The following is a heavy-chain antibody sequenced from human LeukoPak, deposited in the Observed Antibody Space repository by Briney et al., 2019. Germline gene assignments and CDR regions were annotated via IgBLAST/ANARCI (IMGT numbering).Heavy chain of an antibody. Sequence: PSQTLSLTCTVPGGSISSYYWSWIRQPPGKGLEWIGYIYYSGSTNYNPSLKSRVTISVDTSKNQFSLKLSSVTAADTAVYYCARGLRSAPNWFDPWGQGTLVTVSS. D-gene: IGHD4-17*01. CDR2: IYYSGST. J-gene: IGHJ5*02. V-gene: IGHV4-59*01. CDR3: ARGLRSAPNWFDP. CDR1: GGSISSYY.